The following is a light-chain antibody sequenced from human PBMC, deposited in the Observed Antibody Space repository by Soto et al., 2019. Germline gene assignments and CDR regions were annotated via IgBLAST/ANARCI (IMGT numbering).Light chain of an antibody. CDR2: DVT. CDR3: SSYTSSSALYV. J-gene: IGLJ1*01. V-gene: IGLV2-14*01. Sequence: QSALTQPASVSGSPGQSITISCTGTSSDVGDNNYVSWYQQHPGKAPKLMIYDVTHRPSGISNRFSGSKSGNTASLTSSGLQAEDDADNYCSSYTSSSALYVFGTGTKLAVL. CDR1: SSDVGDNNY.